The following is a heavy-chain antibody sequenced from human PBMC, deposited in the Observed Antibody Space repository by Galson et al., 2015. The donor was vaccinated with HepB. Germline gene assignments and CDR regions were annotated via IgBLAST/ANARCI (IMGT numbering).Heavy chain of an antibody. CDR1: GFTFSSYG. CDR3: TRGDGYNSLNY. V-gene: IGHV3-33*01. J-gene: IGHJ4*02. Sequence: SLRLSCAASGFTFSSYGFHWVRQAPGKGLEWVAVIWYDRSNKYYGDSVKGRFTISRDNPQNTLYLQMTSLRAEDTAVYYCTRGDGYNSLNYWGQGTLVTVSS. D-gene: IGHD5-24*01. CDR2: IWYDRSNK.